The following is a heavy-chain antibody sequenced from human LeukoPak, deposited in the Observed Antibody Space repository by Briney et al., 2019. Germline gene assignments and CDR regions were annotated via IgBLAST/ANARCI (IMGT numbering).Heavy chain of an antibody. Sequence: GGSLRLSCAASGFTFSSYWMHWVRHAPGKGLVWVSRISGDGSSTTYADSVKGRFTISRDNAKNTLHLQMNSLRAEDTAVYYCSRGYRGNTDYWGQGTLVTVSS. J-gene: IGHJ4*02. CDR1: GFTFSSYW. CDR3: SRGYRGNTDY. V-gene: IGHV3-74*01. D-gene: IGHD1-26*01. CDR2: ISGDGSST.